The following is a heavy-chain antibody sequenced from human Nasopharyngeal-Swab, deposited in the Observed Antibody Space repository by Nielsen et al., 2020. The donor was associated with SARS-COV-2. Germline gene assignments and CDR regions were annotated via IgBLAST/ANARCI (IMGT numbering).Heavy chain of an antibody. CDR3: TKGRADYSSPSFDN. D-gene: IGHD4-11*01. J-gene: IGHJ4*02. Sequence: SLKISCAASGFTYDDYAMHWVRQAPGKGLEWVSGIPWNSGTVYTDSVKGRFTISSDNDRNSLYQQMKSLRADDTALYYCTKGRADYSSPSFDNWGQGTLVTVSS. CDR2: IPWNSGT. CDR1: GFTYDDYA. V-gene: IGHV3-9*01.